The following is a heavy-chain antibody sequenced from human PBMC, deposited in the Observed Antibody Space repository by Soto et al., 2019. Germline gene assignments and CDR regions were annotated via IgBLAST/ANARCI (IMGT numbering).Heavy chain of an antibody. CDR3: ARGLGVAASYYYFDY. D-gene: IGHD2-15*01. Sequence: QVQLQQWGAGLLKPSETLSLTCAVYGGSFSGYYWSWIRQPPGKGLEWIGEINHSGSTNYNPSLKSRVTISVDTSKNQVSLKLSSVTAADTAVYYCARGLGVAASYYYFDYWGQGTLVTVSS. CDR1: GGSFSGYY. J-gene: IGHJ4*02. V-gene: IGHV4-34*01. CDR2: INHSGST.